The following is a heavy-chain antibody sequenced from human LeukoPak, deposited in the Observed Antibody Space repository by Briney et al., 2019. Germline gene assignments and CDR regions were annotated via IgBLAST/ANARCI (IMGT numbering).Heavy chain of an antibody. CDR3: AREGTYYDFWSGYSEYYFDY. D-gene: IGHD3-3*01. CDR1: GGSISSGDYY. V-gene: IGHV4-30-4*08. Sequence: SETLSLTCTVSGGSISSGDYYWSWIRQPPGKGLEWIGYIYYSGSTYYNPSPKSRVTISVDTSKNQFSLKLSSVTAADTAVYYCAREGTYYDFWSGYSEYYFDYWGQGTLVTVSS. CDR2: IYYSGST. J-gene: IGHJ4*02.